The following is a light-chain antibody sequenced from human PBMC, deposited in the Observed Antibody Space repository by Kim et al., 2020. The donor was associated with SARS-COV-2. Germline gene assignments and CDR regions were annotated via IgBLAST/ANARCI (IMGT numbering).Light chain of an antibody. V-gene: IGKV1-5*03. CDR1: RSLGSL. CDR2: AAS. CDR3: QQYRSYPWT. Sequence: ASLGERVTSTGRASRSLGSLLAWYQQKPGQAPKLLIYAASTLKSGVPSRFSGSGSETEFTLTTSSLQTDDFATYYCQQYRSYPWTFGQGTKVDIK. J-gene: IGKJ1*01.